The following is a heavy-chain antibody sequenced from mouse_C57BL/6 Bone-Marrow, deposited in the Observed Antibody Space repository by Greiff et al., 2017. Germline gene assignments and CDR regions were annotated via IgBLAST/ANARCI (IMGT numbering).Heavy chain of an antibody. CDR2: IYPGSGNT. D-gene: IGHD2-3*01. V-gene: IGHV1-66*01. CDR1: GYSFTSYY. J-gene: IGHJ4*01. Sequence: VKLQQPGAELVKPGASVKLSCKASGYSFTSYYIHWVKQRPGQGLEWIGWIYPGSGNTKYNEKFKGKATLTADTSSSTAYMQLSSLTSEDSAVYYCARGGGYYPLYYAMDYWGQGTSVTVSS. CDR3: ARGGGYYPLYYAMDY.